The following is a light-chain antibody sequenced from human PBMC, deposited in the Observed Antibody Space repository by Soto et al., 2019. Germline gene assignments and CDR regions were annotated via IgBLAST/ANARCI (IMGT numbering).Light chain of an antibody. V-gene: IGKV3-20*01. CDR1: QSVSSSY. CDR3: QQDGSSPRT. CDR2: GAS. Sequence: EIVLTQSPGTLSLSPGERATLSCRASQSVSSSYLAWYQQKPGQAPRLLIYGASSRATGIPDRFSGSGSGTDFTLTISRLEPEDFEVYYCQQDGSSPRTFGQGTQVEIK. J-gene: IGKJ1*01.